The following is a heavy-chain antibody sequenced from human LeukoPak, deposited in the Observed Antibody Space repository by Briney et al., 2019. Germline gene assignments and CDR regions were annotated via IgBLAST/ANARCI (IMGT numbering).Heavy chain of an antibody. J-gene: IGHJ1*01. CDR3: AKEIYGDATGGRFQH. V-gene: IGHV3-23*01. CDR1: KFTFSSYA. CDR2: ISGIAGST. Sequence: GGSLRLSCAASKFTFSSYAMSWVRQAPGKGLEWVSVISGIAGSTNYADSVKGRFTISRDNSKNTLYLQMNSLRAEDTAVYYCAKEIYGDATGGRFQHWGQGTLVTVSS. D-gene: IGHD4/OR15-4a*01.